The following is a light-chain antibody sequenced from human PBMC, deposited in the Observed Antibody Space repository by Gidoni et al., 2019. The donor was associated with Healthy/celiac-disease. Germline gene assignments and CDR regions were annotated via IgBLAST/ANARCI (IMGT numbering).Light chain of an antibody. V-gene: IGKV1-27*01. CDR1: QGMSNY. CDR3: QKYNSASWT. CDR2: AAS. Sequence: DIQMTQSPSSLSASVGDRVTITCRASQGMSNYLAWYQQKPGKVPKLLIYAASTLQAGVPSRFSGSGSGTDFTLTISSLQPEDVATYYCQKYNSASWTFXQXTKVEIK. J-gene: IGKJ1*01.